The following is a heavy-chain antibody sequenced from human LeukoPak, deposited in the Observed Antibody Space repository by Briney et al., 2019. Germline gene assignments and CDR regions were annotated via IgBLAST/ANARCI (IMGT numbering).Heavy chain of an antibody. J-gene: IGHJ3*02. V-gene: IGHV3-21*01. CDR3: ARDTHCSSTSCYNAFDI. Sequence: GGSLRLSCAASGFTFDDYAMHWVRQAPGKGLEWVSSISSSSTYIYYADSLKGRSTISRDNAKNSLSLQMNSLRAEDTAVYYCARDTHCSSTSCYNAFDIWGQGTMVTVSS. D-gene: IGHD2-2*02. CDR1: GFTFDDYA. CDR2: ISSSSTYI.